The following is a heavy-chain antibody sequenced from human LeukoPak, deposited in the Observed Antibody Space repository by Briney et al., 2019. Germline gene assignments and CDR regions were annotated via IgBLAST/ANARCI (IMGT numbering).Heavy chain of an antibody. Sequence: PSETLSLTCTVSGGSISSSSYYWGWIRQPPGKGLEWIGSIYYSGSTYYNPSLKSRVTISLDTSKNQFSLELTSVTAADTAVYYCARIGAAGTRYYFDYWSQGTLVTVSS. CDR2: IYYSGST. V-gene: IGHV4-39*07. CDR3: ARIGAAGTRYYFDY. J-gene: IGHJ4*02. CDR1: GGSISSSSYY. D-gene: IGHD6-13*01.